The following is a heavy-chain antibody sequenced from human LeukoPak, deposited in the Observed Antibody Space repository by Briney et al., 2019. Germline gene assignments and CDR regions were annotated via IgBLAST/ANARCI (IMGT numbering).Heavy chain of an antibody. CDR3: ARSVNSSSWYDDAFDI. Sequence: SETLSLTCTVSGGSISSYYWGSTRQPPGKGLEWIGYIYYSGSTNYNPSPKSRVTISVDTSKNQFSLKLSSVTAADTAVYYCARSVNSSSWYDDAFDIWGQGTMVTVSS. D-gene: IGHD6-13*01. CDR1: GGSISSYY. V-gene: IGHV4-59*01. CDR2: IYYSGST. J-gene: IGHJ3*02.